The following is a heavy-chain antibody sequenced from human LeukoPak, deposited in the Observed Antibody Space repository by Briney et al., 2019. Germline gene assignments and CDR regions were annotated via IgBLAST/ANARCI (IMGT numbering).Heavy chain of an antibody. CDR3: AGVFSGRRPFEL. CDR1: GGSLNDYY. CDR2: IYYRGTT. Sequence: SETLSLTCTVSGGSLNDYYWNWLRQPPGKGLEWIGFIYYRGTTNNNPSLKSRVTTSIDTSKKQFSLNLSSVTAADTAIYYCAGVFSGRRPFELWGQGILVTVSS. J-gene: IGHJ4*02. D-gene: IGHD3-10*01. V-gene: IGHV4-59*03.